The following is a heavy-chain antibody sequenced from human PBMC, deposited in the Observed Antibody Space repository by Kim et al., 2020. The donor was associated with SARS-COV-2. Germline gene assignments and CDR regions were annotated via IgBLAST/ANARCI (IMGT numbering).Heavy chain of an antibody. CDR3: ARGQGLITMIVVVVGEFDY. J-gene: IGHJ4*02. V-gene: IGHV4-31*03. D-gene: IGHD3-22*01. Sequence: SETLSLTCTVSGGSISSGGYYWSWIRQHPGKGLEWIGYIYYSGSTYYNPFLKSRVTISVDTSKNQFSLKLSSVTAADTAVYYCARGQGLITMIVVVVGEFDYWGQGTLVTVSS. CDR2: IYYSGST. CDR1: GGSISSGGYY.